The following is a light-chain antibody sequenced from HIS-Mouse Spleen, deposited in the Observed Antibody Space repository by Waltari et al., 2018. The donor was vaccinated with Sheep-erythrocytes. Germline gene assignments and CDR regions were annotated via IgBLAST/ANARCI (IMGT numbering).Light chain of an antibody. CDR1: SSDVGSYNL. J-gene: IGLJ3*02. CDR3: CSYAGSSTPWV. Sequence: QSALTQPASVSGSPGQSITISCTGTSSDVGSYNLVSWYQQHPGKAPKLMIYEGSKRPSGVSNRLSGSKSGNTASLTISGLQAGDEADYYCCSYAGSSTPWVFGGGTKLTVL. CDR2: EGS. V-gene: IGLV2-23*01.